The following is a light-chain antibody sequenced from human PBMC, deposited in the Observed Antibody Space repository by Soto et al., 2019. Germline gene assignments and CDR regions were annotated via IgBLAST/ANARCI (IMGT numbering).Light chain of an antibody. Sequence: DIVLTQSPGTLSLSAGERATLSCRASQSVSSNYLAWCQQTPGQAPRLLRYGAATRATGLPARFSGSGSGTECTLTISSLQSEDFDVYYCQQYNNWPPITFGQGTRLEI. CDR3: QQYNNWPPIT. J-gene: IGKJ5*01. CDR2: GAA. V-gene: IGKV3-15*01. CDR1: QSVSSN.